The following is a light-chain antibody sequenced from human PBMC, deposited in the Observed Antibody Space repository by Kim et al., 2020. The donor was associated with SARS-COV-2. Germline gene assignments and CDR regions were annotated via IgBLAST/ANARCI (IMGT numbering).Light chain of an antibody. Sequence: SELTQGPAVSVALGQTVRITCQGDSLRSYYATWYQQKPGQAPVLVIYGKNNRPSGIPDRFSGSSSGNTASLTITGAQAEDEADYYCSSRDSSDNHVVFGGGTQLTVL. CDR3: SSRDSSDNHVV. CDR1: SLRSYY. CDR2: GKN. J-gene: IGLJ2*01. V-gene: IGLV3-19*01.